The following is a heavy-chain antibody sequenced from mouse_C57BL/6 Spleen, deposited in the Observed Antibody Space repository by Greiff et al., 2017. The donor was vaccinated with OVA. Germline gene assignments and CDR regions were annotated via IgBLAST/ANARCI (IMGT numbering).Heavy chain of an antibody. CDR1: GYAFTNYL. Sequence: VQLVESGAELVRPGTSVKVSCKASGYAFTNYLIEWVKQRPGQGLEWIGVINPGSGGTNYNEKFKGKATLTADKSSSTAYMQLSSRTSEDSAVDFCARSGPPNYFDYWGQGTTLTVSS. V-gene: IGHV1-54*01. CDR3: ARSGPPNYFDY. J-gene: IGHJ2*01. D-gene: IGHD3-1*01. CDR2: INPGSGGT.